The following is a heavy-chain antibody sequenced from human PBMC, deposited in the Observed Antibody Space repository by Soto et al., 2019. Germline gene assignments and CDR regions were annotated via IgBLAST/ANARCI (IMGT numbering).Heavy chain of an antibody. D-gene: IGHD4-4*01. J-gene: IGHJ6*02. V-gene: IGHV5-51*01. CDR3: ARLFGAGATTVTVKGYYGMDV. CDR2: LYPDDSDI. Sequence: PGESRTISCKASGYRFSFYWIGWVRQMTGKGLEWMAILYPDDSDIRYSPSFEAHVTISADKSTSTAFLQWSSLKASDTAMYYCARLFGAGATTVTVKGYYGMDVWGQGTTVTVSS. CDR1: GYRFSFYW.